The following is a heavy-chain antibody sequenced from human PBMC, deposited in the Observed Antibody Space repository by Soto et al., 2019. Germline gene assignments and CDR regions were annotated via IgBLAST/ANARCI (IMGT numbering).Heavy chain of an antibody. V-gene: IGHV4-30-4*01. CDR1: GGSISSGDYY. D-gene: IGHD2-21*02. Sequence: SETLSLTCTVSGGSISSGDYYWSWVRQPPGKGLEWIGYIYYSGSTYYNPSLKSRVTVSVDTSKNQFSLKLSSVTAADTAVYYCARAYCGGDCYLLPLNWFDPWGQGTLVTVSS. J-gene: IGHJ5*02. CDR3: ARAYCGGDCYLLPLNWFDP. CDR2: IYYSGST.